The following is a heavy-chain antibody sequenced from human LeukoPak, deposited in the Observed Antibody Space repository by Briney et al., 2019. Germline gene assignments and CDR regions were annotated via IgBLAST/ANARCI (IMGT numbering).Heavy chain of an antibody. Sequence: SETLSLTCAVSGYSISSGYYWGWLREPPGKGLEWIGSIYHSGSTYYNPSLKSRVTISVDTSKNQFPLKLSSVTAADTAVYYCARQSPSGYCSSTSCSHNWFDPWGQGTLVTVSS. CDR1: GYSISSGYY. CDR2: IYHSGST. CDR3: ARQSPSGYCSSTSCSHNWFDP. V-gene: IGHV4-38-2*01. D-gene: IGHD2-2*01. J-gene: IGHJ5*02.